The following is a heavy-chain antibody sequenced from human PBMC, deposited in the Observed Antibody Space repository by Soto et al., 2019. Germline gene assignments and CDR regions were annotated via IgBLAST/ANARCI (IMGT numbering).Heavy chain of an antibody. CDR2: IWYDGSNK. CDR1: GFTFSSYG. CDR3: ARPLYSGVTTVGFDY. J-gene: IGHJ4*02. Sequence: QVQLVESGGGVVQPGRSLRLSCAASGFTFSSYGMHWVRQAPGKGLEWVADIWYDGSNKYYADSVKGRLTISRDNSKNTLYLQMNSLRAEDTAVYYCARPLYSGVTTVGFDYWGQGTLVTVSS. V-gene: IGHV3-33*01. D-gene: IGHD4-17*01.